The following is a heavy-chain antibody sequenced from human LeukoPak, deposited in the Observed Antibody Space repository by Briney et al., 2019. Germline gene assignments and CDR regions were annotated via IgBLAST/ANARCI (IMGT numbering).Heavy chain of an antibody. Sequence: GGSLRLSCAASGFTFSSYTMHWVRQAPGKGLEWVAVISYDGSNKYYAESVKGRFTISRDNSKNTLYLQMNSLRPEDTAVYYCVRMKPRRVGEDTIDHGGRGPLVTVSS. D-gene: IGHD3-16*01. CDR3: VRMKPRRVGEDTIDH. V-gene: IGHV3-30-3*01. CDR1: GFTFSSYT. J-gene: IGHJ4*02. CDR2: ISYDGSNK.